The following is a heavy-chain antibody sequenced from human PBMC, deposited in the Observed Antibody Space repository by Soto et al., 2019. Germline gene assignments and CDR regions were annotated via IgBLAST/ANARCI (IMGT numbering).Heavy chain of an antibody. CDR1: GGTFSSYA. J-gene: IGHJ3*02. CDR3: ARSLEIDYDYVWGSYRHYAFDI. D-gene: IGHD3-16*02. CDR2: IIPIFGTA. V-gene: IGHV1-69*13. Sequence: GASVKVSCKASGGTFSSYAISWVRQAPGQGLEWMGGIIPIFGTANYAQKFQGRVTIIADESTSTAYMELSSLRSEDTAVYYCARSLEIDYDYVWGSYRHYAFDIWGQGTIVTVSS.